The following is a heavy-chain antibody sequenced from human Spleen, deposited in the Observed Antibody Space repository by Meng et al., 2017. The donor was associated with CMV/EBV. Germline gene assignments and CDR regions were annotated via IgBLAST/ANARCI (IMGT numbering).Heavy chain of an antibody. Sequence: SETLSLTCAVYGGSFSDSYWSWFRQSPEKGLEWIGEINHGGGTNDNPSLKTRVTISVDTSKNQFSLKLSSVTAADTAVYYCARHTDYDFWSGYPHWFDPWGQGTLVTVSS. CDR1: GGSFSDSY. J-gene: IGHJ5*02. CDR2: INHGGGT. V-gene: IGHV4-34*01. CDR3: ARHTDYDFWSGYPHWFDP. D-gene: IGHD3-3*01.